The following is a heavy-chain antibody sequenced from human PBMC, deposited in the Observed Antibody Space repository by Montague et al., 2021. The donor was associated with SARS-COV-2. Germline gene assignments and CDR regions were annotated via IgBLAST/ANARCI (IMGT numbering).Heavy chain of an antibody. D-gene: IGHD2-15*01. CDR1: GGSISSSSYY. V-gene: IGHV4-39*01. CDR2: IYYSGST. CDR3: ARSTYCSGGRCERARLNY. J-gene: IGHJ4*02. Sequence: SETLSLTCTVSGGSISSSSYYWGWIRQPPGKGLEWIGSIYYSGSTYYNPSLKSRVTISVDTSKNQFSPKLSSVTAADTAVYYCARSTYCSGGRCERARLNYWVQGPLVAVSA.